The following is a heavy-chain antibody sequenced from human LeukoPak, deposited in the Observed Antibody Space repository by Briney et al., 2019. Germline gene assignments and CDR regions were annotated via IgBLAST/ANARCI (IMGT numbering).Heavy chain of an antibody. CDR3: ARHGSVRSPLGP. CDR1: GGSISSYY. Sequence: PSETLSLTCSVSGGSISSYYWSWIRQPPGKVLEWIGYIYASGSTNYNPSLKSRVTISVDTSKNQFSLNLTSATAADTAVYYCARHGSVRSPLGPWGQGTLVTVSS. CDR2: IYASGST. D-gene: IGHD3-10*01. J-gene: IGHJ5*02. V-gene: IGHV4-4*09.